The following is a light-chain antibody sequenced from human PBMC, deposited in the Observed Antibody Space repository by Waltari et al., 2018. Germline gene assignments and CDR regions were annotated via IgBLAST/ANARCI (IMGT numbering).Light chain of an antibody. J-gene: IGLJ3*02. V-gene: IGLV2-14*01. CDR1: SSDVGFYDF. CDR3: SSYTRRSYWV. CDR2: KVN. Sequence: QSALTQPAPVSGSPGQSITISCTGTSSDVGFYDFVSWFQQHPGKAPKVMISKVNNRPSGVSNRFSGSKSANTASLTISGLQAEDEADYYCSSYTRRSYWVFGGGTQLTVL.